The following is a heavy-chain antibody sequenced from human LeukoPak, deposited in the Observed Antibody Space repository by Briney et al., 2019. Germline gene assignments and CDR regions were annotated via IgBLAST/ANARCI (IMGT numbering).Heavy chain of an antibody. Sequence: PSETLSLTCTVSGVSISSYYWTWIRQPPGKGLEWIGFISNSAITDYNPSLKSRVTISIDTSKNQFSLKLNSVTAADTAVYYCARDHSGSYLDWGQGTLVTVSS. CDR2: ISNSAIT. CDR1: GVSISSYY. CDR3: ARDHSGSYLD. V-gene: IGHV4-59*01. J-gene: IGHJ4*02. D-gene: IGHD1-26*01.